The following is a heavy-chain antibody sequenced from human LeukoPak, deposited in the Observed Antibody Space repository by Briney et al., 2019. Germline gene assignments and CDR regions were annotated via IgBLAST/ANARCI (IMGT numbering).Heavy chain of an antibody. CDR3: AKNYGGGPPDY. CDR1: GFTFSSYA. D-gene: IGHD4-23*01. J-gene: IGHJ4*02. CDR2: ISGSGDNT. Sequence: PGGSLRLSCAASGFTFSSYAMSWVRQAPGKGLEWVSGISGSGDNTYYADSVKGRFTISRDNSKNTLYLQMSSLRAEDTAVYYCAKNYGGGPPDYWGQGTLVTVSS. V-gene: IGHV3-23*01.